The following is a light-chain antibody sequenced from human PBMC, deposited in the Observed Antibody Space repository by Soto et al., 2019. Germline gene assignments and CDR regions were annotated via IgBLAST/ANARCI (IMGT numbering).Light chain of an antibody. Sequence: EIVLTQSPGTLSLSPGERATLSCRASQSVSTYLAWYQQKPGQAPRLVIYGASSRATGIPDRFSGSGSGTDFTLIISRLEPEDFAVFYCQQYGSSPRTFGQGTRVEI. CDR3: QQYGSSPRT. J-gene: IGKJ1*01. CDR2: GAS. V-gene: IGKV3-20*01. CDR1: QSVSTY.